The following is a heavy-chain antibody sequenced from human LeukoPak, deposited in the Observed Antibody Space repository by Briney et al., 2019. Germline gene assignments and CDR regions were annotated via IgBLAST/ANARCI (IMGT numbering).Heavy chain of an antibody. CDR2: ISFDGSNK. Sequence: GRSLRLSCAAAGFTFSSYGMRWDRQAHGKGLEWVASISFDGSNKYYGDSVKGRFTISRHNSKNSLYLRRNSQIAEEPAVSFCARCPMCYYYDSSCYPDHWGKGTLATVSS. CDR1: GFTFSSYG. D-gene: IGHD3-22*01. V-gene: IGHV3-30*12. J-gene: IGHJ4*02. CDR3: ARCPMCYYYDSSCYPDH.